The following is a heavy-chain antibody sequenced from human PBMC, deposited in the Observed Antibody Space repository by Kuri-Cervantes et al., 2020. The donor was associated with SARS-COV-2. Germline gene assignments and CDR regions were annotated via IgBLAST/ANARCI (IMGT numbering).Heavy chain of an antibody. V-gene: IGHV3-11*06. D-gene: IGHD3-3*01. CDR2: ISSSSSYT. J-gene: IGHJ6*02. Sequence: LSLTCAASGFTFSDYYMSWIRQAPGKGLEWVSYISSSSSYTNYADSVKGRFTISRDNAKNSLYLQMNSLRAEDTAVYYCARDVAIFGVVILYYYYGMDVWGQGTTVTVSS. CDR3: ARDVAIFGVVILYYYYGMDV. CDR1: GFTFSDYY.